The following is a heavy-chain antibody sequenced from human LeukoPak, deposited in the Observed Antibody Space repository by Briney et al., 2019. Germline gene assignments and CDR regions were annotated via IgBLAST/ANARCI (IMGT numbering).Heavy chain of an antibody. Sequence: PGGSLRLSCAASGFTFSSYSMNWVRQAPGKGLEWVSSISSSSSYIYYADSVKGRFTISRDNAKNSLYLQMNSLRAEDTAVYYCARDLNYYDSSGYYSDSWGQGTLVTVSS. CDR1: GFTFSSYS. V-gene: IGHV3-21*01. CDR2: ISSSSSYI. D-gene: IGHD3-22*01. J-gene: IGHJ4*02. CDR3: ARDLNYYDSSGYYSDS.